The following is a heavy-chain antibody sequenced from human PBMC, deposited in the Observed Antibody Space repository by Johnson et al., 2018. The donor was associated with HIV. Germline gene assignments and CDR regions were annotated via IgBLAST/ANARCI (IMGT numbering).Heavy chain of an antibody. CDR1: GFTFSNYG. Sequence: QVQLVESVGGVVQPGRSLRLSCVASGFTFSNYGMHWVRQAPGKGLEWVAVVWYDGSNKYYADSVKGRFTIFRDNSENTLYLQMNRLRAEDTAVYFCAKDRTNWGYDAVDVWGQGTTVTVSS. V-gene: IGHV3-33*06. CDR3: AKDRTNWGYDAVDV. D-gene: IGHD7-27*01. CDR2: VWYDGSNK. J-gene: IGHJ3*01.